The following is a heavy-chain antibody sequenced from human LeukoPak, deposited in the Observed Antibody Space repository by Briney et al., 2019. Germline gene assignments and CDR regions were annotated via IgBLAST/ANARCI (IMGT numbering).Heavy chain of an antibody. Sequence: GASVKVSCKASGYTFTNYYFHWVRQAPGQGLEWMGIINPSGGGTSYAQKFQGRVTMTRDTSTSTVYMKLSSLRSEDTAVYYCAREIGPIQLHLWGSAFDYWGQGTLVTVSS. CDR2: INPSGGGT. CDR3: AREIGPIQLHLWGSAFDY. D-gene: IGHD5-18*01. V-gene: IGHV1-46*01. CDR1: GYTFTNYY. J-gene: IGHJ4*02.